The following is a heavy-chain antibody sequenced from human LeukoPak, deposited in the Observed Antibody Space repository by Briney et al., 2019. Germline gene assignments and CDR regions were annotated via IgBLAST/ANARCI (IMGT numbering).Heavy chain of an antibody. CDR3: ARLGRRLLCSGGSCYRPHFDY. V-gene: IGHV5-51*01. J-gene: IGHJ4*02. Sequence: GESLKISCKGSGYSFTSYWIGWVRQMPGKGLEWMGIICPGDSDTRYSPSFQGQVTISADKSISTAYLQWSSLKASDIAMYYCARLGRRLLCSGGSCYRPHFDYWGQGTLVTVSS. CDR1: GYSFTSYW. D-gene: IGHD2-15*01. CDR2: ICPGDSDT.